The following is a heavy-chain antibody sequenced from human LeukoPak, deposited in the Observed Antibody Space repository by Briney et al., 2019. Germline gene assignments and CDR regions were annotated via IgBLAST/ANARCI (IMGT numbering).Heavy chain of an antibody. CDR2: IYYSGST. CDR1: GGSISTYY. CDR3: ARGFDTEQQLEVFAY. D-gene: IGHD1-1*01. V-gene: IGHV4-59*01. J-gene: IGHJ4*02. Sequence: SSETLSLTCTVSGGSISTYYWSWIRQPPGKGLEWIGFIYYSGSTNYNPSLKSRVTISVDTSKNQFSLKLTSVTAADTAVYYYARGFDTEQQLEVFAYWGQGTLVTVSS.